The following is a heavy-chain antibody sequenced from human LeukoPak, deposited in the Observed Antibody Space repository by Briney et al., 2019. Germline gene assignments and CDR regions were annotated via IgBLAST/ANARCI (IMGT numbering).Heavy chain of an antibody. CDR1: GFTFTSFA. D-gene: IGHD6-13*01. CDR3: TREWGAAADY. V-gene: IGHV3-30*04. Sequence: GGSLRLSCIVSGFTFTSFAMHWVRQAPGRGLECVAVISHDGKEKYCADSVKGRFTISRDDSKNTLYLQMDSLRVEDTAVYYCTREWGAAADYWGQGTLVTVSS. CDR2: ISHDGKEK. J-gene: IGHJ4*02.